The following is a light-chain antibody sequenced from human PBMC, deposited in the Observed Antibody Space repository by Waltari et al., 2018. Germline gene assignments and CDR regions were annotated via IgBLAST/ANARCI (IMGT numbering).Light chain of an antibody. Sequence: QTLATQEPSLSVSPGGTVTLTCTSSPGTIPTSSCSTCYQQNPGQAPRSLVSKANAGSSGGPDRYPGSISGNTAALTITGAQADDESDYYCAMYMGSGIWVYGGGTRLNVL. CDR3: AMYMGSGIWV. CDR2: KAN. V-gene: IGLV8-61*01. CDR1: PGTIPTSSC. J-gene: IGLJ3*02.